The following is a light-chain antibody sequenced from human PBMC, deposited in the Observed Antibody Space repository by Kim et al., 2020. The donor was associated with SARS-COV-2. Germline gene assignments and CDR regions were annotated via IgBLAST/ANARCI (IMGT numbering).Light chain of an antibody. CDR1: RSDIGAFNY. J-gene: IGLJ1*01. V-gene: IGLV2-14*03. Sequence: GQSSTISCTGTRSDIGAFNYVSWFQQHPGRAPKRLIYDVSERPSGISKRFSGSTSGYTASLTISGLQAEDEADYYCSSYTTANTRLFGAGTKVTVL. CDR3: SSYTTANTRL. CDR2: DVS.